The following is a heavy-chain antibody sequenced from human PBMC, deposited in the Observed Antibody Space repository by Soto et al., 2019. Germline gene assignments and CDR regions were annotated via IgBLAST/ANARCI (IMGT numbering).Heavy chain of an antibody. CDR1: GFTFSSYA. CDR3: ARANCVGDCYSGDFDY. Sequence: QVQLVESGGGVVQPGRSLRLSCAASGFTFSSYAMHWVRQAPGKGLEWVAVISYDGSNKYYADSVKGRFTSSRDNSKNTLYLQMNSLRAEDTAVYYCARANCVGDCYSGDFDYWGQGTLVTVSS. V-gene: IGHV3-30-3*01. CDR2: ISYDGSNK. J-gene: IGHJ4*02. D-gene: IGHD2-21*02.